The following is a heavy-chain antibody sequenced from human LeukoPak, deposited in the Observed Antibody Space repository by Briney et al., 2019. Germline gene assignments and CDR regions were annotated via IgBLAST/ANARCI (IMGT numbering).Heavy chain of an antibody. V-gene: IGHV4-59*01. J-gene: IGHJ3*02. CDR2: IYYSGST. D-gene: IGHD3-3*01. CDR1: GGSISSYY. CDR3: ARDRNDFWSGYSYNDAFDI. Sequence: SETLSLTCTVSGGSISSYYWSWIRQPPGKGLEWIGYIYYSGSTNYNPSLKSRVTISVDTSKNQFSLKLSSVTAADTAVYYCARDRNDFWSGYSYNDAFDIWGQGTMVTVSS.